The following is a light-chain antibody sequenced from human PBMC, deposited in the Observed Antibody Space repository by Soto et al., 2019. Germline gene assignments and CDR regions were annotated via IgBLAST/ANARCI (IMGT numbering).Light chain of an antibody. CDR3: QQYCSYWT. CDR1: QSISSW. J-gene: IGKJ1*01. CDR2: DVS. V-gene: IGKV1-5*01. Sequence: DIQMTQSPSTLSASVGDRVTITCRANQSISSWLAWYQQKPGKAPKLLIYDVSSLESGVPSRFSGSGSGTEFTLTISSLQPDDFATYYCQQYCSYWTFGQGTKVEIK.